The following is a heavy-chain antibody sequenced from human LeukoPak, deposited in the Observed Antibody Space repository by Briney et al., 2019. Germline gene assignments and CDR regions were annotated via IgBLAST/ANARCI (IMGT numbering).Heavy chain of an antibody. CDR1: GFTFSTYT. D-gene: IGHD7-27*01. Sequence: GGSLRLSCAASGFTFSTYTVYWVRHPPGKRLEWVSIIGNNGGGIHYADSVKGRFTISRDNFKNALYLQMNSLRVEDAAVYYCAIDPNWGTHSWGQGVLVTVSS. V-gene: IGHV3-23*01. J-gene: IGHJ4*02. CDR2: IGNNGGGI. CDR3: AIDPNWGTHS.